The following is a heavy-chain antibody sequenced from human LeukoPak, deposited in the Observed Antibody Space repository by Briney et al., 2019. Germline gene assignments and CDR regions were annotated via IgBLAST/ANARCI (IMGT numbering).Heavy chain of an antibody. CDR2: INHSGST. CDR1: GGSFSGYY. Sequence: SETLSLTCAVYGGSFSGYYWSWLRQPPGKGLEWIGEINHSGSTNYNPSLKSRVTISVDTSKNQFSLKLSSVTAADTAVYYCARGKSYNWKTGGDAFDIWGQGTMVTVSS. CDR3: ARGKSYNWKTGGDAFDI. V-gene: IGHV4-34*01. J-gene: IGHJ3*02. D-gene: IGHD1-20*01.